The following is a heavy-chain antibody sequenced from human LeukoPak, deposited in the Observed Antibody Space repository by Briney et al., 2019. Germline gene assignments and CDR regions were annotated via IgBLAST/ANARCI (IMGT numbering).Heavy chain of an antibody. Sequence: GGSLRLSCGAYGFSVSSNYMSWVRQAPGKGLEWVSVIYSGGSTYYADSVKGRFTISRDNSKNTLYLQMNSLRAEDTAVYYCARVGATDYWGQGTLVTVSS. J-gene: IGHJ4*02. CDR3: ARVGATDY. CDR2: IYSGGST. D-gene: IGHD1-26*01. CDR1: GFSVSSNY. V-gene: IGHV3-66*01.